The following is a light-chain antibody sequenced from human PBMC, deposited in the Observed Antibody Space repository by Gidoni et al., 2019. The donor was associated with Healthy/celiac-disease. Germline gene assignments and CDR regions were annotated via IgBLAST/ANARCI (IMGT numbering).Light chain of an antibody. J-gene: IGKJ4*01. V-gene: IGKV3-11*01. CDR2: DAS. Sequence: DIVLTQSPATLSLSPGERATLSCRASQSVSSYFAWYQQKPGQAPRLLIYDASNRATGIPARFSGSGSGTDFTLTISSLEPEDVAVDYCQQRSNWPPGLTFGGGTKVEIK. CDR1: QSVSSY. CDR3: QQRSNWPPGLT.